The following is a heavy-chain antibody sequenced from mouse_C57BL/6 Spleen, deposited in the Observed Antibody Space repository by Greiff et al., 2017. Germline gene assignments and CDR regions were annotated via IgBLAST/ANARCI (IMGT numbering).Heavy chain of an antibody. CDR1: GFTFSDYY. V-gene: IGHV5-16*01. Sequence: EVQLVESEGGLVQPGSSMKLSCTASGFTFSDYYMAWVRQVPEKGLEWVANINYDGSSTYYLDSLKSRFIISRDNAKNILYLQMSSLKSEDTATYYCARDLWGYFDYWGQGTTLTVSS. D-gene: IGHD6-2*01. CDR3: ARDLWGYFDY. J-gene: IGHJ2*01. CDR2: INYDGSST.